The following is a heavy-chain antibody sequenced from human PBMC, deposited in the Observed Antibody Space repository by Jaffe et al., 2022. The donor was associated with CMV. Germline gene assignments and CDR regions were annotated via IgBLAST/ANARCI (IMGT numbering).Heavy chain of an antibody. CDR1: GFTFSSDA. CDR3: ALGYSSLFS. J-gene: IGHJ5*02. Sequence: EVLVSESGGGLVQPGGSLRLSCAVSGFTFSSDAMSWVRQAPGKGLEWVSGLSAGRAFYPDSVKGRFTISRDDLNNTLYLELNSLRVEDTAIYYCALGYSSLFSWGQGTLVTVSS. V-gene: IGHV3-23*01. CDR2: LSAGRA. D-gene: IGHD3-22*01.